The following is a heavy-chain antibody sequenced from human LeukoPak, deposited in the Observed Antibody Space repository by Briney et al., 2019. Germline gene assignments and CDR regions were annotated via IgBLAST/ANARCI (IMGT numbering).Heavy chain of an antibody. Sequence: GGSLRLSCAASGFTFSSYWMSWVRQAPGKGLEWVANIKQDGSEKYYVDSVKGRFTISGDNAKNSLYLQMNSLRAEDTAVYYCARGHFVVVVAEYGMDVWGQGTTVTVSS. J-gene: IGHJ6*02. CDR2: IKQDGSEK. CDR3: ARGHFVVVVAEYGMDV. D-gene: IGHD2-15*01. CDR1: GFTFSSYW. V-gene: IGHV3-7*01.